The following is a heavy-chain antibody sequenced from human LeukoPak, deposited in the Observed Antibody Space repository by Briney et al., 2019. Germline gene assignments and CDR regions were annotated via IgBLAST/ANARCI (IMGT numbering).Heavy chain of an antibody. V-gene: IGHV4-59*01. CDR2: IYYSGST. D-gene: IGHD1-7*01. CDR1: GGSISSYY. CDR3: ARGGLYNWNYSDYYYYYMDV. J-gene: IGHJ6*03. Sequence: SETLSLTCTVSGGSISSYYWSWIRQPPGKGLEWIGYIYYSGSTNYNPSLKSRVTISVDTSKNQFSLKLSSVIAADTAVYYCARGGLYNWNYSDYYYYYMDVWGKGTTVTVSS.